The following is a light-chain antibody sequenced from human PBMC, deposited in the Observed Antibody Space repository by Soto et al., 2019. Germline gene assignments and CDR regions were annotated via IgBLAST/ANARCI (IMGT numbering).Light chain of an antibody. V-gene: IGLV1-40*01. Sequence: QSVLTQPPSVSGAPGQRVTISCTGSSSNIGAGYDVHWYQRLPGTAPKVLIYNNNNRPSGVPDRFSGSKSGTSASLAITGLQAEHESDCYGHSYDSSQSGSYVFGTGTKVTVL. CDR2: NNN. CDR3: HSYDSSQSGSYV. J-gene: IGLJ1*01. CDR1: SSNIGAGYD.